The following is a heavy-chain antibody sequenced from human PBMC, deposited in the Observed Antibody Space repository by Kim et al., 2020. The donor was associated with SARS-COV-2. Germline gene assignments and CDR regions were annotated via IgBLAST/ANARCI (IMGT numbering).Heavy chain of an antibody. D-gene: IGHD2-2*01. CDR2: INPSGGST. Sequence: ASVKVSCKASGYTFTSYYMHWVRQAPGQGLEWMGIINPSGGSTSYAQKFQGRVTMTRDTSTSTVYMELSSLRSEDTAVYYCARAEGPGFVVVPAAAYYYYGMDVWGQGTTVTVSS. CDR1: GYTFTSYY. V-gene: IGHV1-46*01. J-gene: IGHJ6*02. CDR3: ARAEGPGFVVVPAAAYYYYGMDV.